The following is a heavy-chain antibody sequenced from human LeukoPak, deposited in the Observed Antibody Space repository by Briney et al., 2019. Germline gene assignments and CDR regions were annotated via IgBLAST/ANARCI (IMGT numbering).Heavy chain of an antibody. V-gene: IGHV3-23*01. CDR2: ISGSGGST. D-gene: IGHD6-25*01. CDR3: GYWFDP. CDR1: GFTFSSYA. Sequence: GGSLTLSCAASGFTFSSYAMSWVRHPPGEGLEWGSAISGSGGSTYYAASVKGRFTISRDTSKNPLYLQMNSLRAEDTAVYYCGYWFDPWGQGTLVTVSS. J-gene: IGHJ5*02.